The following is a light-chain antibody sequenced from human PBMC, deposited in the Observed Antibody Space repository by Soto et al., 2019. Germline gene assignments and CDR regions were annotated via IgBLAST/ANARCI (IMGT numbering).Light chain of an antibody. CDR1: ENIRHY. CDR2: AAS. Sequence: DIQMAQSPSSLSASLGDRVTITCRASENIRHYLNWYQQKPGKAPTLLIYAASTLQSGVPSRFSGSGSGADFTLTISSLQPEDFASYYCQQTYTMPCNFGQGTKVDVK. CDR3: QQTYTMPCN. V-gene: IGKV1-39*01. J-gene: IGKJ2*02.